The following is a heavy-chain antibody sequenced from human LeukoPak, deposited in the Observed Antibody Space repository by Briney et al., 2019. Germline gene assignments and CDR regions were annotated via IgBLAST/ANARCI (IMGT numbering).Heavy chain of an antibody. V-gene: IGHV3-23*01. J-gene: IGHJ4*02. Sequence: GGSLRLSCAASGFTFGRHAMSWVRQAPGKGLEWVSTISGAGGSTYYGDSVKGRFTIPRDNSKDTLYLQVNSLRAEDTAVYFCAKEGGYCSSSSCSDYFDYWGQGTLVTVSS. D-gene: IGHD2-15*01. CDR3: AKEGGYCSSSSCSDYFDY. CDR1: GFTFGRHA. CDR2: ISGAGGST.